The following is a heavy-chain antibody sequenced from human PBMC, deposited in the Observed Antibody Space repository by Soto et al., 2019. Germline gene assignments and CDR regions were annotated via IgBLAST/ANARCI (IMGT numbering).Heavy chain of an antibody. CDR2: IYPGDSDT. CDR3: AAYDSSGFPLWY. Sequence: GESLKISCMGSGYKVSTWHNFTSYWIAWVRQMPGEGLEWMGIIYPGDSDTRYSPSFQGQVTISADKSISTAYLQWSSLKASDTAMYYCAAYDSSGFPLWYWGQGTLVTVSS. V-gene: IGHV5-51*01. D-gene: IGHD3-22*01. J-gene: IGHJ4*02. CDR1: GYKVSTWHNFTSYW.